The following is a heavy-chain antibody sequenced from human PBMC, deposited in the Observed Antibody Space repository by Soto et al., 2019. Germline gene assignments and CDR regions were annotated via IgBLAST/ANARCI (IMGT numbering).Heavy chain of an antibody. V-gene: IGHV3-30*18. CDR2: ISYDGSNK. J-gene: IGHJ4*02. Sequence: QVQLVESGGGVVQPGRSLRLSCAASGFTFSSYGMHWVRQAPGKGLEWVAVISYDGSNKYYADTVKGRFTISRDNSKNRLYLEMNRRRAEDRAVYYCAKDKLAVAVAAPFDYWGQGTLVTVSS. CDR1: GFTFSSYG. CDR3: AKDKLAVAVAAPFDY. D-gene: IGHD6-19*01.